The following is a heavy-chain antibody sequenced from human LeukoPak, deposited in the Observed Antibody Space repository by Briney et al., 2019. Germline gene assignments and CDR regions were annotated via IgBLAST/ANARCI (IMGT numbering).Heavy chain of an antibody. Sequence: GGSLRLSCAASGFTFSRYWMHWVRQAPGKGLVWVSRINSDGSSTSYADSVRGRFTISRDNAKNTLYLQMNSLRAEDTAVYYCARQYCSGGSCYFRSYYYYYMDVWGKGTTVTVSS. J-gene: IGHJ6*03. CDR3: ARQYCSGGSCYFRSYYYYYMDV. CDR2: INSDGSST. V-gene: IGHV3-74*01. D-gene: IGHD2-15*01. CDR1: GFTFSRYW.